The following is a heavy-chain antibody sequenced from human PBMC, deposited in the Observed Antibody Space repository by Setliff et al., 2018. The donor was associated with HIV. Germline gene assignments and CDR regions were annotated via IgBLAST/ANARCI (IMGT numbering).Heavy chain of an antibody. J-gene: IGHJ4*02. CDR3: AMLVKYHYDSSGYYHSPFDH. V-gene: IGHV1-2*06. CDR2: VDPNTGGT. CDR1: GYTFIDYY. Sequence: ASVKVSCKASGYTFIDYYLHWVRQAPGRGLEYMGRVDPNTGGTNFAQKFQGRVTMTRDTSINTAYMELSRLRPDDTALYYCAMLVKYHYDSSGYYHSPFDHWGQGTLVTVSS. D-gene: IGHD3-22*01.